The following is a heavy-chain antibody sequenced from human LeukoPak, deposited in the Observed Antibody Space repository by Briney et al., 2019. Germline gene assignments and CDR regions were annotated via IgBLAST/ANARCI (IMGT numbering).Heavy chain of an antibody. V-gene: IGHV1-18*01. CDR1: GYTFTSYG. J-gene: IGHJ4*02. Sequence: GASVKVSCKASGYTFTSYGISWVRQAPGQGLEWMGWISAYNGNTNYAQKLQGRVTMTRDTSTSTVYMDLSSLRSEDTAVYYCARDRGGFYDSSGYSDYWGQGTLVTVSS. CDR3: ARDRGGFYDSSGYSDY. CDR2: ISAYNGNT. D-gene: IGHD3-22*01.